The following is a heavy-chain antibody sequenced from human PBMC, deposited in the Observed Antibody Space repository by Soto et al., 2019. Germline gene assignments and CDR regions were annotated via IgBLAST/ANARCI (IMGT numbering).Heavy chain of an antibody. J-gene: IGHJ4*02. D-gene: IGHD3-16*01. CDR3: ARRVRWASAWVLDY. V-gene: IGHV1-69*13. CDR2: IIPIFGTA. Sequence: ASVKVSCKASGVTFSSYAISWVRQAPGQGLEWMGGIIPIFGTANYAQKFQGRVTITADESTSTAYMELSSLRSEDTAVYYCARRVRWASAWVLDYWGQGTLVTVSS. CDR1: GVTFSSYA.